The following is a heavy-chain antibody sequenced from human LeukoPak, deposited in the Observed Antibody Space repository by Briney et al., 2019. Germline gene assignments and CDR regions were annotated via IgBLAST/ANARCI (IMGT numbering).Heavy chain of an antibody. Sequence: SETLSLTCTVSGGSINSGDYYWSWFRQPPGKGLEWIGYIYYSGSTHYNPSLKSRVTISVDTSKNQFSLKLSSVTAADTAVYYCASDERSFWYEYWGQGTLVTVSS. D-gene: IGHD6-13*01. V-gene: IGHV4-30-4*02. CDR2: IYYSGST. CDR1: GGSINSGDYY. J-gene: IGHJ4*02. CDR3: ASDERSFWYEY.